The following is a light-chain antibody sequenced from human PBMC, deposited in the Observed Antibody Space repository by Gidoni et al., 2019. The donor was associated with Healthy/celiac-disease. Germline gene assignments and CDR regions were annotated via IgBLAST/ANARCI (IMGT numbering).Light chain of an antibody. J-gene: IGKJ3*01. CDR1: QDITNS. CDR3: QQYDNLLLT. Sequence: DIQMTQSPSSLSASVGDRVTITCQASQDITNSLNWYQQKPGKAPKLLIYDASNLETGVPSRFSGSGSGTDFTFTISSLQPEDIATYYCQQYDNLLLTFGPGTKVEIK. V-gene: IGKV1-33*01. CDR2: DAS.